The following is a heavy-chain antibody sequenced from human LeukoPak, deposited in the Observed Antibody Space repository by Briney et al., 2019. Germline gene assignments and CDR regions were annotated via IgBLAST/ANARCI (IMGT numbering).Heavy chain of an antibody. CDR2: IYYSGST. Sequence: SETLSLTCTVSGGSISSSSYYWGWIRQPPGKGLEWIGSIYYSGSTNYNPSLKSRVTISVDTSKNQFSLKLSSVTAADTAVYYCARGSLDYWGQGTLVTVSS. J-gene: IGHJ4*02. V-gene: IGHV4-39*07. CDR1: GGSISSSSYY. CDR3: ARGSLDY.